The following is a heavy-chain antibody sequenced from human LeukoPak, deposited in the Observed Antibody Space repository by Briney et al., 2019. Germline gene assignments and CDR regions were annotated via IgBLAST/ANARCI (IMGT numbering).Heavy chain of an antibody. V-gene: IGHV3-74*01. D-gene: IGHD6-13*01. CDR2: INGDGTTS. Sequence: AGGSLRLSCAASGFSFSSHWMHWDRQTPGKGLVWVARINGDGTTSSHADSVKGRFTISRDNAKNTLYLQMNSLRAEDTAIYYCATSTAAAGTDWGQGTLVTVSS. J-gene: IGHJ4*02. CDR1: GFSFSSHW. CDR3: ATSTAAAGTD.